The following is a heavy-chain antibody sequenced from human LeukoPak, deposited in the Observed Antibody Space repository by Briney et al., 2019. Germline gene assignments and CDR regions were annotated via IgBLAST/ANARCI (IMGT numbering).Heavy chain of an antibody. CDR1: GGSISSYY. V-gene: IGHV4-59*01. CDR3: ARVGYYYSGMDV. Sequence: SETLSLTCTVSGGSISSYYLSWIRQPPGKGLEWIGYIYYSGSTNENPSLKSRVTISADTSKSQFSLKLSSVTAADTAVYYCARVGYYYSGMDVWGQGTTVTV. CDR2: IYYSGST. J-gene: IGHJ6*02.